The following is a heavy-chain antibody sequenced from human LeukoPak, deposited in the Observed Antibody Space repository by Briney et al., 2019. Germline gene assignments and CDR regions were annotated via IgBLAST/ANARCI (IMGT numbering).Heavy chain of an antibody. D-gene: IGHD3-22*01. CDR1: GGTFSSYA. Sequence: SSVKVSCKASGGTFSSYAISWVRQAPGQGLEWMGGIIPIFGTANYAQKFQGRVTITTDESTSTAYMELSSLRSEDTAVYYCARAPKYYYDSSGYYPLNYWGQGTLVTVS. CDR2: IIPIFGTA. J-gene: IGHJ4*02. V-gene: IGHV1-69*05. CDR3: ARAPKYYYDSSGYYPLNY.